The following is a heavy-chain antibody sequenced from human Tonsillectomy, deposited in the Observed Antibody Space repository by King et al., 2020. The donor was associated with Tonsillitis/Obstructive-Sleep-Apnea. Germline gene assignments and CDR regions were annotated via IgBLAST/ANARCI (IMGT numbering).Heavy chain of an antibody. J-gene: IGHJ6*02. V-gene: IGHV4-34*01. CDR3: ARLPSSAEYYYYYYGMDV. CDR2: INHSGST. CDR1: GGSFSGYY. D-gene: IGHD3-22*01. Sequence: VQLQQWGAGLLKPSETLSLTCAVYGGSFSGYYWSWIRQPPGKGLEWSGEINHSGSTNYNPSLKSRVTISVDTSKNQFSLKLSSVTAADTAVYYCARLPSSAEYYYYYYGMDVWGQGTTVTVSS.